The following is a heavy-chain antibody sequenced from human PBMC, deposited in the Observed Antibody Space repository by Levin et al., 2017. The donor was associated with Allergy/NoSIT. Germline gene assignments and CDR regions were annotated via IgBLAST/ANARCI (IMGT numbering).Heavy chain of an antibody. Sequence: ETLSLTCAASGFTFSGYAMTWVRQAPGKGLDWVSTIRGGVGGSTSYADSVKGRFTISRDNSKNTLYLQMNGLRAEDTAVYYCARHYYYESRGRRAFDFWGQGTMVTSLQ. CDR3: ARHYYYESRGRRAFDF. CDR2: IRGGVGGST. CDR1: GFTFSGYA. D-gene: IGHD3-22*01. J-gene: IGHJ3*01. V-gene: IGHV3-23*01.